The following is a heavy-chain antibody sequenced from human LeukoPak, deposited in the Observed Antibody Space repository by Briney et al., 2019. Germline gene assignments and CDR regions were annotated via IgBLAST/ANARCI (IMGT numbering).Heavy chain of an antibody. CDR3: AKDFVPEVVATNYFDH. V-gene: IGHV3-30*18. Sequence: GGSLRLSCAASGFTFSSYGVHWVRQAPGKGLEWVAVISYDGSNKYYADSVKGRFTISRDNSKNTLYLQMNSLRAEDTAVYYCAKDFVPEVVATNYFDHWGQGTLVTVSS. D-gene: IGHD2-15*01. J-gene: IGHJ4*02. CDR1: GFTFSSYG. CDR2: ISYDGSNK.